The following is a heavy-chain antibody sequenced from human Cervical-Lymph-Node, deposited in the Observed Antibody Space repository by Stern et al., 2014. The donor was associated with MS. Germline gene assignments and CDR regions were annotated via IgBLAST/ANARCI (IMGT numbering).Heavy chain of an antibody. CDR1: GFTFSSYA. J-gene: IGHJ4*02. CDR2: ISYNETNK. D-gene: IGHD6-19*01. CDR3: ARLAVAGVDY. Sequence: VQLVESGGGVVQFGRSLRLSCAASGFTFSSYAMHWVRQAPGKGLEWVAMISYNETNKYYADAVNGRFTISRYNSKNTLYLQMNSLRVEDTAVYYCARLAVAGVDYWGQGTLVIVSS. V-gene: IGHV3-30-3*01.